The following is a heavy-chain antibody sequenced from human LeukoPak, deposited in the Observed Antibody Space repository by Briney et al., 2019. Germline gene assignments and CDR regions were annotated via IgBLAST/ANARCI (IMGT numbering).Heavy chain of an antibody. CDR3: ARDYYDSSGYYYRGKHVAFDI. Sequence: SETLSLTCTVSGGSISSYYWSWIRQPPGKGLEWIGYIYYSGSTNYNPSLKSRATISVDTSKNQFSLKLSSVTAADTAVYYCARDYYDSSGYYYRGKHVAFDIWGQGTMVTVSS. CDR1: GGSISSYY. J-gene: IGHJ3*02. D-gene: IGHD3-22*01. CDR2: IYYSGST. V-gene: IGHV4-59*01.